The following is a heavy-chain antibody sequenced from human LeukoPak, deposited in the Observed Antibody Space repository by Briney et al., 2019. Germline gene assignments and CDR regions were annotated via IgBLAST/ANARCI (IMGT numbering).Heavy chain of an antibody. D-gene: IGHD5-24*01. V-gene: IGHV1-2*02. Sequence: VASVKVSCKASGYTFTGYYMHWVRQAPGQGLEWMGWINPNSGGTNYAQKFQGRVTMTRDTSISTAYMKLSRLRSDDTAVYYCARDLLHVDGYGYWGQGTLVTVSS. CDR1: GYTFTGYY. CDR2: INPNSGGT. J-gene: IGHJ4*02. CDR3: ARDLLHVDGYGY.